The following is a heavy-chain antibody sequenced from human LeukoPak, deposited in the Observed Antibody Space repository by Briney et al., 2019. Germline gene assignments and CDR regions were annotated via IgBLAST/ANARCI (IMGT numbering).Heavy chain of an antibody. V-gene: IGHV1-2*02. D-gene: IGHD3-10*01. CDR3: AREIYGSGSLNAFDI. CDR1: GYTFTGYY. CDR2: INPNSGGT. J-gene: IGHJ3*02. Sequence: ASVKVSCKASGYTFTGYYMHWVRQAPGQGLEWMGWINPNSGGTNYAQKFQGRVTMTRDTSISTAYMELSRLRSDDTAVYYCAREIYGSGSLNAFDIWGRGTMVTVSS.